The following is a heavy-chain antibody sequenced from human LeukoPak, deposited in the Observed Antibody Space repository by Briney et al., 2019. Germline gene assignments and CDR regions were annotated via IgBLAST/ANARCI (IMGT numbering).Heavy chain of an antibody. V-gene: IGHV4-59*08. CDR2: IYYSGST. D-gene: IGHD6-13*01. J-gene: IGHJ3*02. CDR3: ASISSHEDDAFDI. Sequence: SETLSLTCTVSGGSISSYYWSWIRQPPGKGLEWIGYIYYSGSTNYNPSLKSRVTISVDTSKNQFSLKLSSVTAADTAVYYCASISSHEDDAFDIWGQGTMVTVSS. CDR1: GGSISSYY.